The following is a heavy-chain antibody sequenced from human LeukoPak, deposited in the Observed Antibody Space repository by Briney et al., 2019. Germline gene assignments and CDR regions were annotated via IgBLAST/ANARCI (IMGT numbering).Heavy chain of an antibody. CDR2: IYPGDSDT. Sequence: GESLKISCKGSGYSFTSYWISWVRQMPGKGLEWMGIIYPGDSDTRYSPSFQGQVTISADKSITTAYLQWSSLKASDTAMYYCARHYYGSGSYYRFGWFDPWGQGTLVTVSS. J-gene: IGHJ5*02. CDR3: ARHYYGSGSYYRFGWFDP. D-gene: IGHD3-10*01. CDR1: GYSFTSYW. V-gene: IGHV5-51*01.